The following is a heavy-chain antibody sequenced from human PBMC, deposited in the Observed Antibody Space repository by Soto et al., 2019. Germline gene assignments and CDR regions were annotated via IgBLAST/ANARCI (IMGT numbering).Heavy chain of an antibody. D-gene: IGHD1-26*01. J-gene: IGHJ4*02. CDR1: GFTFSSYG. Sequence: QVQLVESGGGVVQPGRSLRLSCAASGFTFSSYGMHWIRQAPGKGLEWVAVIWYDGSNKYYADSVKGRFTISRDNSKNTLYLQMNSLRAEDTAVYYCARDPHPGIGGSSDYWGQGTLVTVSS. CDR3: ARDPHPGIGGSSDY. V-gene: IGHV3-33*01. CDR2: IWYDGSNK.